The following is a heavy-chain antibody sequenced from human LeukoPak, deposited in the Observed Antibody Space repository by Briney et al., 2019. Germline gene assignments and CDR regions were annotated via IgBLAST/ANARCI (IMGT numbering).Heavy chain of an antibody. CDR2: IYHSGST. D-gene: IGHD2-15*01. CDR3: ASLGKAYCSGGSCYLFDY. Sequence: TSETLSLTCAVSGYSISSGYYWGWIRQPPGKGLERIGSIYHSGSTYYNPSLKSRVTISVDTSKNQFSLKLSSVTAADTAVYYCASLGKAYCSGGSCYLFDYWGQGTLVTVSS. CDR1: GYSISSGYY. V-gene: IGHV4-38-2*01. J-gene: IGHJ4*02.